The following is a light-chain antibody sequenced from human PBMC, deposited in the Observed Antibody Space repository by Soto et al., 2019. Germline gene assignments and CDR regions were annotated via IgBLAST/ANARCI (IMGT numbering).Light chain of an antibody. Sequence: EIVMTQSPATLSVSPGERATLSCRAGQSVSSSYLAWYQQKPGQAPRLLIYGASSRATGIPDRFSGSGSGTDFILTISRLEPEDFAVYYCQQYGSSRTFGQGTKV. J-gene: IGKJ1*01. V-gene: IGKV3-20*01. CDR1: QSVSSSY. CDR3: QQYGSSRT. CDR2: GAS.